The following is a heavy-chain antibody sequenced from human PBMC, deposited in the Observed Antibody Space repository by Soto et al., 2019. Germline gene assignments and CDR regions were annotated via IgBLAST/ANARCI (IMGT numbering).Heavy chain of an antibody. D-gene: IGHD3-3*01. Sequence: SETLSLTCAVYGGSFSGYYWSWIRQPPGKGLEWIGEINHSGSTNYNPSLKSRVTISVDTSKNQFSLKLSSVTAADTAVYYCAIGLFWSGYQEFDYWGQGTLVTVSS. CDR2: INHSGST. J-gene: IGHJ4*02. CDR1: GGSFSGYY. CDR3: AIGLFWSGYQEFDY. V-gene: IGHV4-34*01.